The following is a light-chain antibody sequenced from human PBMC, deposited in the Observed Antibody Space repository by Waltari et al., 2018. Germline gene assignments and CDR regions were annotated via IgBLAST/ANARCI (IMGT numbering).Light chain of an antibody. J-gene: IGKJ2*01. CDR1: QSISSW. Sequence: DIQMTQSPSTLSASVGDRVTITCRATQSISSWLAWYQQKPGKAPNLLVYKASTLESGVPARFSGSGSGTDFTLTISSLQAEDVAVYYCQQYYSTPPYTFGQGTKLEIK. CDR3: QQYYSTPPYT. V-gene: IGKV1-5*03. CDR2: KAS.